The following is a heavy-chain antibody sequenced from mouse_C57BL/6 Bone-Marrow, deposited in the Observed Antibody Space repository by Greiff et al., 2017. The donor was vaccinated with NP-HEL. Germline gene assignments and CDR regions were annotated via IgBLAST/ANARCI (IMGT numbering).Heavy chain of an antibody. Sequence: EVKLQESGPGLVKPSQTVFLTCTVTGISITTGNYRWSWIRQFPGNKLVWIGYIYYSGTITYNPSLTSRTTITRDTPKNQFFLEMNSLTAEDTATYYCARLYGNPYYFDDWGKGTTLTVSS. D-gene: IGHD2-1*01. CDR3: ARLYGNPYYFDD. CDR1: GISITTGNYR. J-gene: IGHJ2*01. V-gene: IGHV3-5*01. CDR2: IYYSGTI.